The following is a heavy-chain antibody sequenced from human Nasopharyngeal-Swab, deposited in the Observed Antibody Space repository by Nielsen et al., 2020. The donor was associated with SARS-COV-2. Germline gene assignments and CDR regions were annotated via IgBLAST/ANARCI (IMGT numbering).Heavy chain of an antibody. CDR3: ARDAPAHYGAFY. CDR2: ISYDGSNK. V-gene: IGHV3-30*03. Sequence: WIRQPPGKGLEWVAVISYDGSNKYYADSVKGRFTISRDNSKNTLYLQMDSLRGEDTAVYYCARDAPAHYGAFYWGRGTLVTVSS. D-gene: IGHD4-17*01. J-gene: IGHJ4*02.